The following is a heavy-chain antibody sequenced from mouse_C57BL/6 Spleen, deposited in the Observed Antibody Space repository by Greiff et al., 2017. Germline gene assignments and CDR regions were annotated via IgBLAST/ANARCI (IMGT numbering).Heavy chain of an antibody. V-gene: IGHV1-76*01. CDR3: ARWGVPYYFDY. J-gene: IGHJ2*01. Sequence: LVESGAELVRPGASVKLSCKASGYTFTDYYINWVKQRPGQGLEWIARIYPGSGNTYYNEKFKGKATLTAEKSSSTAYMQLSSLTSEDSAVYFCARWGVPYYFDYWGQGTTLTVSS. CDR1: GYTFTDYY. CDR2: IYPGSGNT.